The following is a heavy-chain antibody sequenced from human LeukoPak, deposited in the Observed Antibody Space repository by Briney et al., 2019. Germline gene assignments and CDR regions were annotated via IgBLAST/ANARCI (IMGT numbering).Heavy chain of an antibody. D-gene: IGHD3-10*01. CDR2: TSGSGGNP. CDR3: ARQGSGSYSYYFDY. J-gene: IGHJ4*02. CDR1: GLAFSSYA. Sequence: GGSLRLSCSASGLAFSSYAMSWVRQAPGKGLEWVSITSGSGGNPYYADSVKGRFTISRDNAKNSLYLQMNSLRAEDTAVYYCARQGSGSYSYYFDYWGQGTLVTVSS. V-gene: IGHV3-23*01.